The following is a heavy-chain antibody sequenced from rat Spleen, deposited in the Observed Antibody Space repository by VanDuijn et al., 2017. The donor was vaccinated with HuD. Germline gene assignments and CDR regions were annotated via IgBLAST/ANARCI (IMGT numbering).Heavy chain of an antibody. Sequence: EVQLVESDGGLVQPGRSLKLSCAASGFAFSDHYVAWVRQGPTKGLEWVATINYDGRSTFYRDSVRARFTISRDNGKNILYLQIDSLKSEDTATYYCARHGRGGTTYHYVMDVWGQGVMVTVSS. J-gene: IGHJ2*01. CDR1: GFAFSDHY. D-gene: IGHD1-12*01. CDR3: ARHGRGGTTYHYVMDV. V-gene: IGHV5-29*01. CDR2: INYDGRST.